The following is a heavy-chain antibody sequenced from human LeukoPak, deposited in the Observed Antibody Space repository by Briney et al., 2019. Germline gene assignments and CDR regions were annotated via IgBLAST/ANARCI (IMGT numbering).Heavy chain of an antibody. D-gene: IGHD1/OR15-1a*01. Sequence: GGSLRLSCAASGLTVSSNYMSWFRQAPGKGVEWVSVIYSGGSTYYADSVKGRFTISRDNSKNTLFLQMNSLRAEDTALYYCARSNCNSCYRGVWYFFDYWGQGALVTVSS. CDR1: GLTVSSNY. CDR3: ARSNCNSCYRGVWYFFDY. J-gene: IGHJ4*02. CDR2: IYSGGST. V-gene: IGHV3-66*01.